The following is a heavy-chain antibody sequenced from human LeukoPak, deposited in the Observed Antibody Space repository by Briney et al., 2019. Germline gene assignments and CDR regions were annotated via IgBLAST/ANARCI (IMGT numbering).Heavy chain of an antibody. CDR1: GFTFSSYS. J-gene: IGHJ3*02. V-gene: IGHV3-21*01. D-gene: IGHD6-19*01. CDR2: ISSSSSYI. CDR3: ATLRSKIAVAGTSAFDI. Sequence: GGSLRLSCAASGFTFSSYSMNWVRQAPGKRLEWVSSISSSSSYIYYADSVKGRFTISRDNAKNSLYLQMNSLRAEDTAVYYCATLRSKIAVAGTSAFDIWGQGTMVTVSS.